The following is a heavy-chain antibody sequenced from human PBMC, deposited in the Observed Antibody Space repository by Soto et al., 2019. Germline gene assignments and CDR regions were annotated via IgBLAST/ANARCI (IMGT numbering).Heavy chain of an antibody. D-gene: IGHD6-13*01. CDR3: ASPGYSSSPTFDY. V-gene: IGHV4-59*08. J-gene: IGHJ4*02. CDR2: IYYSGST. CDR1: GGSIRRYY. Sequence: PSETLSLTCTVSGGSIRRYYWNWIRQPPGKGLEWIGYIYYSGSTNYNPSLKSRVTISVDTSKNQFSLKLSSVTAADTAVYYCASPGYSSSPTFDYWGQGTLDTVSS.